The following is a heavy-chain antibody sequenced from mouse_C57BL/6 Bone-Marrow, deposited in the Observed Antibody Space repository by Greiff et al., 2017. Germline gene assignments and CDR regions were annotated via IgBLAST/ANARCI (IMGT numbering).Heavy chain of an antibody. Sequence: EVQRVESGAELVRPGASVKLSCTASGFNIKDDYIHWVKQRPEQGLEWIGWIDPEIGDTEYASKFQGKATITSDTSSNTAYLQLSSLTSEDTAVYYCSSFDGNYFDCWGQGTPLTVAS. J-gene: IGHJ2*01. CDR1: GFNIKDDY. V-gene: IGHV14-4*01. CDR2: IDPEIGDT. D-gene: IGHD2-3*01. CDR3: SSFDGNYFDC.